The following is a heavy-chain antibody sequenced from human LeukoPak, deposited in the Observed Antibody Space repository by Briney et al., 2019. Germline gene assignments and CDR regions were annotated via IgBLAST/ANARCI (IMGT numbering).Heavy chain of an antibody. V-gene: IGHV3-33*01. J-gene: IGHJ4*02. CDR2: IWYDGSNK. D-gene: IGHD1-26*01. CDR1: GFTFNEFG. Sequence: GGSLRLSCAASGFTFNEFGVHWVRQAPGQGLEWVALIWYDGSNKYYADSVKGRFTISRDNSKNTVYLQMNSLRAEDTAIYYCARDRPTGSYYSIDYWGQGTLATVSS. CDR3: ARDRPTGSYYSIDY.